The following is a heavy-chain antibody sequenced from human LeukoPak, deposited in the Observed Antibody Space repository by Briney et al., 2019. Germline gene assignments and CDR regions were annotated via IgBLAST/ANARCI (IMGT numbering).Heavy chain of an antibody. Sequence: GASVKVSCKASGYTFTSYGISWVRQAPGQGLEWMGWISAYNGNTNYAQKLQGRVTMTTDTSTSTAYMELRSLRSDDTAVYYCHIVVVPAAIRGSHLYWFDPWGQGTLVTVSS. D-gene: IGHD2-2*02. CDR2: ISAYNGNT. CDR3: HIVVVPAAIRGSHLYWFDP. CDR1: GYTFTSYG. J-gene: IGHJ5*02. V-gene: IGHV1-18*01.